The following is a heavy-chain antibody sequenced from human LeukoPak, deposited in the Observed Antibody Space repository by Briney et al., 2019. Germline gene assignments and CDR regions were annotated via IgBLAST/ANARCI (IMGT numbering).Heavy chain of an antibody. Sequence: GGSLRLSCAASGFTVSNNYMSWVRQVPGKGPEWVSGILDNGDTNYADSVKDRFTISRGNSKNTLYLQMSSLRADDTAVYYCVRGRLFRGGFDSWGQGTLVTVS. CDR3: VRGRLFRGGFDS. V-gene: IGHV3-53*01. J-gene: IGHJ4*02. CDR2: ILDNGDT. CDR1: GFTVSNNY. D-gene: IGHD2-15*01.